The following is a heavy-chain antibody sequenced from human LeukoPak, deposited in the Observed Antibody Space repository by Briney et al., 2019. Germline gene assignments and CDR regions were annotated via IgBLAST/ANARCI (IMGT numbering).Heavy chain of an antibody. V-gene: IGHV4-59*08. CDR3: ARLVTRSGSYEAFQH. J-gene: IGHJ1*01. CDR1: GGSISSYY. CDR2: IYYSGST. Sequence: PSETLSLTCTVSGGSISSYYWSWIRQPPGKGPEWIGYIYYSGSTNYNPSLKSRVTISVDTSKNQFSLKLSSVTAADTAVYYCARLVTRSGSYEAFQHWGQGTLVTVSS. D-gene: IGHD1-26*01.